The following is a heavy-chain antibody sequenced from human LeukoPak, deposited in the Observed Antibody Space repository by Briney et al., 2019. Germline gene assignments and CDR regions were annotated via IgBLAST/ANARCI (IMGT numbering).Heavy chain of an antibody. Sequence: ASVKVSCKASGYTFIGYYMHWVRQAPGQGLEWMGWINPNSGGTNYAQKFQGRVTMTRDTSISTAYMELSRLRSDDTAVYYCARGRRDGYNFWYYWGQGTLVTVSS. V-gene: IGHV1-2*02. CDR3: ARGRRDGYNFWYY. CDR1: GYTFIGYY. CDR2: INPNSGGT. J-gene: IGHJ4*02. D-gene: IGHD5-24*01.